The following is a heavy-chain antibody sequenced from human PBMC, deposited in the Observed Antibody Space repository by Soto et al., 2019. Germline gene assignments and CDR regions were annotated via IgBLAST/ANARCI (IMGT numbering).Heavy chain of an antibody. D-gene: IGHD3-9*01. V-gene: IGHV3-30*18. CDR3: AKGDLFSYYDILTGPDY. J-gene: IGHJ4*02. CDR2: ISYDGSNK. Sequence: GXSLRLSCAASGFTFSSYGMHWFRQAPVNGLEWVAVISYDGSNKYYADSVKGRFTISRDNSKNTLYLQMNSLRAEDTAVYYCAKGDLFSYYDILTGPDYWGQGTLVTVSS. CDR1: GFTFSSYG.